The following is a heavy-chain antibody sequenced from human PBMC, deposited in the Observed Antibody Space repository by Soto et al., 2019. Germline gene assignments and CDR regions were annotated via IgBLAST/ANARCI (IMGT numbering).Heavy chain of an antibody. CDR2: INPSGGST. CDR1: GYTFTSYN. Sequence: ASVTVASNSSGYTFTSYNMHWVRQAPGQGLEWMGIINPSGGSTSYAQKFQGRVTMTRDTSTSTVYMELSSLRCEDTAVYYCARSAVVVAATRGFNWFDPWGQGTLVTVSS. V-gene: IGHV1-46*03. J-gene: IGHJ5*02. CDR3: ARSAVVVAATRGFNWFDP. D-gene: IGHD2-15*01.